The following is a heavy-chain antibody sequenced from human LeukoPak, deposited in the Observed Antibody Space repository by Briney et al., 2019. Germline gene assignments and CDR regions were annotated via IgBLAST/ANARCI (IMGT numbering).Heavy chain of an antibody. Sequence: GGSLRLSCAASRFTFKNYGMHWVRQAPGKGLEWVAVIYYDGSKKYYADSVKGRFTISRDNSKNTVHLEMSSLGVEDTAVYHCARSLGETTFDYWGQGTLVTVSP. CDR3: ARSLGETTFDY. V-gene: IGHV3-33*01. CDR2: IYYDGSKK. J-gene: IGHJ4*02. D-gene: IGHD3-16*01. CDR1: RFTFKNYG.